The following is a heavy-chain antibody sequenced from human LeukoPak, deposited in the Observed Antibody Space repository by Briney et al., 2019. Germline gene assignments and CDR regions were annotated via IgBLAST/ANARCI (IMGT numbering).Heavy chain of an antibody. J-gene: IGHJ4*02. CDR3: AKDNTRSMIVVDVLLIQGLDY. CDR1: GFTFDDYA. Sequence: PGGSLRLSCAASGFTFDDYAMHWVRQAPGKGLEWVSGISWNSGSIGYADSVKGRFTISRDNAKNSLYLQMNSLRAEDTALYYCAKDNTRSMIVVDVLLIQGLDYWGQGTLVTVSS. V-gene: IGHV3-9*01. D-gene: IGHD3-22*01. CDR2: ISWNSGSI.